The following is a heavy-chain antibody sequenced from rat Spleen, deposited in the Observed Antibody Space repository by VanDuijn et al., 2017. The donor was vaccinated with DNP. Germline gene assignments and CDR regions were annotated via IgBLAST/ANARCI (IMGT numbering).Heavy chain of an antibody. CDR2: VTNAGST. V-gene: IGHV3-3*01. J-gene: IGHJ2*01. D-gene: IGHD5-1*01. Sequence: EVLLQESGPGLVKPSQSLSLTCSVTGFSITNNFKWSWIRKFPGNKLEWMGYVTNAGSTHYNPSLKSRISITTDTSKNQFFLQVNSVDTEDTATYYCAIQLGVLDYWDQGVMVTVSS. CDR1: GFSITNNFK. CDR3: AIQLGVLDY.